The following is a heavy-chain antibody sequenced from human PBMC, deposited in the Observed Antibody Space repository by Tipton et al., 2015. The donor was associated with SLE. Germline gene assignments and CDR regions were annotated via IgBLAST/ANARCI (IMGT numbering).Heavy chain of an antibody. Sequence: LRLSCAASGFTFSSYAMSWIRQHPGKGLEWIGYIYYSGSTYYNPSLKSRVTISVDTSKNQFSLKLSSVTAADTAVYYCARGTRGVIYYWGRGTLVTVSS. D-gene: IGHD3-10*01. CDR3: ARGTRGVIYY. CDR2: IYYSGST. V-gene: IGHV4-31*02. CDR1: GFTFSSYA. J-gene: IGHJ4*02.